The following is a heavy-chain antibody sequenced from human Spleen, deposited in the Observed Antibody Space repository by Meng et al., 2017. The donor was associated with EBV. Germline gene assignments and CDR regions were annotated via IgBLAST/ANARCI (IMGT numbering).Heavy chain of an antibody. Sequence: QLLESGLGLLGPSEPLSLPCTLAGFSIGSNTYYWGWIRPTPGKGLEWIGSIYSSGSTYYNPSLKSRVTISVDTSKNQFFLKLRSVTAADTAVYYCARDIGDYDPTIFDYWGRGILVTVSS. V-gene: IGHV4-39*07. CDR1: GFSIGSNTYY. CDR2: IYSSGST. CDR3: ARDIGDYDPTIFDY. D-gene: IGHD4-17*01. J-gene: IGHJ4*02.